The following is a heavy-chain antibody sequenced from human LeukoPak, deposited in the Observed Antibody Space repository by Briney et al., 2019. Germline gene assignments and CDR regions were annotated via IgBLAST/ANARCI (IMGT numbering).Heavy chain of an antibody. Sequence: GGSLRLSCAASGFMFSGYWMNWVRQAPGEGLEWVANINEDGSEQNYVDSVKGRFTISRDNAKNLLFLQLNSLRADDTAVYYCRRGHYCDSHDWGQGTLVTVSS. CDR3: RRGHYCDSHD. CDR1: GFMFSGYW. V-gene: IGHV3-7*01. CDR2: INEDGSEQ. J-gene: IGHJ4*02. D-gene: IGHD4-17*01.